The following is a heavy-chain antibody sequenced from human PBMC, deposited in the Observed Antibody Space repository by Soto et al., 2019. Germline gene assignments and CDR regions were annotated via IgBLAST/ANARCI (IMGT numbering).Heavy chain of an antibody. D-gene: IGHD3-10*01. CDR2: INSDGSST. V-gene: IGHV3-74*01. CDR3: ARWASYYYGSGSKLNYYYGMDV. J-gene: IGHJ6*02. Sequence: VGSLRLSCAASGFTFSSYWMHWVRQAPVKVLVWVSRINSDGSSTSYADSVKVRFTISRDNAKNTLYLQMNSLRAEDTAVYYCARWASYYYGSGSKLNYYYGMDVWGQGTTVTVSS. CDR1: GFTFSSYW.